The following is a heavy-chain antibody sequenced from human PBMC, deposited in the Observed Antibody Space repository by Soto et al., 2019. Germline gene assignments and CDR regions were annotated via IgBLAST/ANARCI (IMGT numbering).Heavy chain of an antibody. D-gene: IGHD3-9*01. CDR1: GGSISSRSYY. CDR2: IYYSGST. Sequence: SETLSLTCTVSGGSISSRSYYWGWIRQPPGKGLEWIGSIYYSGSTYYNTSLKSRVTISVDTSRNHFSLKLSSVAATDTAVYYCARQAYDMVEAPYWFDPWGQGTLVTVSS. CDR3: ARQAYDMVEAPYWFDP. V-gene: IGHV4-39*01. J-gene: IGHJ5*02.